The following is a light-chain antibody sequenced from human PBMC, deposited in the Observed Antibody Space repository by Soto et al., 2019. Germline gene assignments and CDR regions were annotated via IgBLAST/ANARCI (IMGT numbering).Light chain of an antibody. CDR3: HQRADWPT. Sequence: EFVLTQSPATLSLSPGDRATLSCRASQSVSGYLAWYQIKPGQAPRLLIYDASNRVTGIPARFSGSGFGTDFTLTISSLEPEDFAVYYCHQRADWPTCGPGTRVDLK. CDR1: QSVSGY. J-gene: IGKJ3*01. V-gene: IGKV3-11*01. CDR2: DAS.